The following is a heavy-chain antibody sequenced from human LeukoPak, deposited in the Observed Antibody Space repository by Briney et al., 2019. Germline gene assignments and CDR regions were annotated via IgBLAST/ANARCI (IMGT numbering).Heavy chain of an antibody. J-gene: IGHJ4*02. CDR3: TTAVRITGFDS. V-gene: IGHV3-15*01. Sequence: GGSLRFSCATSGFTFSNAWMTWVRQAPGKGLEWVSLIKRKTDGGTTDYAAPVKGRFTVSRNDSVNTLYLQMNSLKTEDTGVYYCTTAVRITGFDSWGQGALVTVSS. CDR2: IKRKTDGGTT. CDR1: GFTFSNAW. D-gene: IGHD3-16*01.